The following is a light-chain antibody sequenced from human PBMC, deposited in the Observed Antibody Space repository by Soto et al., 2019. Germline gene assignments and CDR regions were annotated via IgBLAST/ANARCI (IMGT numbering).Light chain of an antibody. CDR3: QQYNNWPPT. Sequence: EIVMTQSPATLSVSPGERATLSCRASQSVSSNLAWYQQKPGPAPRLLIYGASTRATGIPARFSGSGSGTEITLAISSLQSEDFSVYYGQQYNNWPPTVGQGTKVEIK. V-gene: IGKV3-15*01. J-gene: IGKJ1*01. CDR1: QSVSSN. CDR2: GAS.